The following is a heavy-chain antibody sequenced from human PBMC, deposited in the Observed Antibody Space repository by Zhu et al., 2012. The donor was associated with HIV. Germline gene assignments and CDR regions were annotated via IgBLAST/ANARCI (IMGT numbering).Heavy chain of an antibody. CDR2: ISWNSGRI. D-gene: IGHD6-19*01. J-gene: IGHJ4*02. CDR1: GFSFDDYA. CDR3: AKGRRVRLVHPGFDY. V-gene: IGHV3-9*03. Sequence: EVQLVESGGGLVQPGRSLRLSCAASGFSFDDYAMHWVRQAPGKGLEWVSGISWNSGRIGHADSVKGRFIISRDNAKNSLYLQMNSLRPEDMALYYCAKGRRVRLVHPGFDYWGQGTLVTVSS.